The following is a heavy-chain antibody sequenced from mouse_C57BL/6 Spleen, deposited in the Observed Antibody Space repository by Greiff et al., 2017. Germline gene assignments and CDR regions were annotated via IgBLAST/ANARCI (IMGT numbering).Heavy chain of an antibody. CDR2: IYPGSGST. Sequence: QVHVKQPGAELVKPGASVKMSCKASGYTFTSYWITWVKQRPGQGLEWIGDIYPGSGSTNYNEKFKSKATLTVDTSSSTAYMQLSSLTSEDSAVYYCARRITTVVAHYAMDYWGQGTSVTVSS. CDR1: GYTFTSYW. J-gene: IGHJ4*01. D-gene: IGHD1-1*01. V-gene: IGHV1-55*01. CDR3: ARRITTVVAHYAMDY.